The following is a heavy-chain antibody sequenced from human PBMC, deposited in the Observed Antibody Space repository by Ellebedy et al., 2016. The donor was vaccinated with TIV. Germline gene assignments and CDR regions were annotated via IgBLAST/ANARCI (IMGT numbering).Heavy chain of an antibody. CDR3: ARVYDILTGYSRSIPYYYGMDV. CDR2: ISSSSSYI. Sequence: GESLKISXAASGFTFSSYSMNWVRQAPGKGLEWVSSISSSSSYIYYADSVKGRFTISRDNAKNSLYLQMNSLRAEDTAVYYCARVYDILTGYSRSIPYYYGMDVWGQGTTVTVSS. V-gene: IGHV3-21*01. CDR1: GFTFSSYS. D-gene: IGHD3-9*01. J-gene: IGHJ6*02.